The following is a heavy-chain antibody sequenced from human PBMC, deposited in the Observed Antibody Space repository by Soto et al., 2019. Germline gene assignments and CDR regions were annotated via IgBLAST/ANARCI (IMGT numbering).Heavy chain of an antibody. J-gene: IGHJ5*02. CDR3: ARSLSAIPGES. Sequence: GGSLRLSCAATGFSISNYWMSWVRQGPGKGPEWVANIKQDASEKYYVDSVKGRFTISRDNAENSLYLQITSLRAEDTAVYHCARSLSAIPGESWGQGTLVTVSS. D-gene: IGHD2-21*01. CDR1: GFSISNYW. V-gene: IGHV3-7*05. CDR2: IKQDASEK.